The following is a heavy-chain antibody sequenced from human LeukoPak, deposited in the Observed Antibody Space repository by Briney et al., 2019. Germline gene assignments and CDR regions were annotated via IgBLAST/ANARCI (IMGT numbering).Heavy chain of an antibody. CDR2: IIHSGAT. D-gene: IGHD3-3*02. CDR3: ARGRFSVYYFDY. CDR1: GGSFSDYY. Sequence: SETLSLTCGASGGSFSDYYWSWIRKPPGKGLEWIGEIIHSGATSSSPSLKSRVTISMDPSKNQFSLRLSSVTAADTAVYYCARGRFSVYYFDYWGQGSLVTVSS. V-gene: IGHV4-34*01. J-gene: IGHJ4*02.